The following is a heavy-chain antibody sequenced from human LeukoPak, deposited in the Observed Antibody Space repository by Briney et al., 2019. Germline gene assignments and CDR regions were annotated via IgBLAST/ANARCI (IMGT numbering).Heavy chain of an antibody. CDR1: GGTFSSYA. Sequence: SVKVSCKTSGGTFSSYAISWVRQAPGQGVEWMGRIIPIFGTANYAQKFQGRVTITTDESTSTAYMELSSLRSEGTAVYYCERGGAIVGATLVYWGQGTLVTVSS. J-gene: IGHJ4*02. CDR2: IIPIFGTA. V-gene: IGHV1-69*05. CDR3: ERGGAIVGATLVY. D-gene: IGHD1-26*01.